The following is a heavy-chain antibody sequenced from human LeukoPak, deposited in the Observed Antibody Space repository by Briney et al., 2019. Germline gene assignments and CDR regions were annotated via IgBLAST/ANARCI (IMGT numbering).Heavy chain of an antibody. D-gene: IGHD1-1*01. CDR1: GYFISSGYY. Sequence: PSETLSLTCAVSGYFISSGYYWGWIRQPPGKGLEWIGSIYHSGSTYYNPSLKSRVTISVDTSKNQFSLKLSSVTAADTAVYYCARHHWHYYYYMGVWGKGSTVTVSS. CDR3: ARHHWHYYYYMGV. CDR2: IYHSGST. V-gene: IGHV4-38-2*01. J-gene: IGHJ6*03.